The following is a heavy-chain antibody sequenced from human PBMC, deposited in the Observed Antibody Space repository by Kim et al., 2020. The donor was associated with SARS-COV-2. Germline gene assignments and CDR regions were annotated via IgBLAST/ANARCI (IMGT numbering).Heavy chain of an antibody. CDR2: ISSSSSYI. CDR3: ARDTFSKASSSWERVFDY. D-gene: IGHD6-13*01. CDR1: GFTFSSYS. Sequence: GGSLRLSCAASGFTFSSYSMNWVRQAPGKGLEWVSSISSSSSYIYYADLVKGRFTISRDNAKNSLYLQMNSLRAEDTAVYYCARDTFSKASSSWERVFDYWGQGTLVTVSS. J-gene: IGHJ4*02. V-gene: IGHV3-21*01.